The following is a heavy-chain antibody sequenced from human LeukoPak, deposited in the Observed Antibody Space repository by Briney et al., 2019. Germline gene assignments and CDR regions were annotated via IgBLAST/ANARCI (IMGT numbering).Heavy chain of an antibody. V-gene: IGHV3-23*01. Sequence: GGSLRLSCAASGFTFSSYAMSWVRQAPGKGLEWVSAISGSGGSTYYADSVKGRFTISRDNAKNSLYLQMNSLRAEDTAVYYCAGDLVGATHFDYWGQGTLVTVSS. J-gene: IGHJ4*02. CDR2: ISGSGGST. D-gene: IGHD1-26*01. CDR1: GFTFSSYA. CDR3: AGDLVGATHFDY.